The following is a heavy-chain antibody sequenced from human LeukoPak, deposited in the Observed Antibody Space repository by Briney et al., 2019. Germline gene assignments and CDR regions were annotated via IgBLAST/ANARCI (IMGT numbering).Heavy chain of an antibody. CDR2: IYTSGST. D-gene: IGHD5-12*01. CDR3: VRDTWGYSGYDFYYYYYMDV. J-gene: IGHJ6*03. V-gene: IGHV4-4*07. Sequence: PSETLSLTCTVSGGSISSYYWSWIRQPAGKGLEWIGRIYTSGSTNYNPSLKSRVTMSVDTSKNQLSLKLSSVTAADTAVYYCVRDTWGYSGYDFYYYYYMDVWGKGTTVTISS. CDR1: GGSISSYY.